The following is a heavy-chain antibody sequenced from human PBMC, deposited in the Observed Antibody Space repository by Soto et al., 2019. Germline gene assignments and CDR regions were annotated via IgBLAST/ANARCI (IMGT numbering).Heavy chain of an antibody. Sequence: PGGSLRLSCAASGFTFNTYGMHWVRQAPGKGLEWVAVISYDGSEKYYVDSVKGRFTISKDNSKNTLYLQMNSLRPEDTAVYYCAKSPNYYCSRPICYKYYFDHWGQGTRVTVSS. CDR2: ISYDGSEK. CDR1: GFTFNTYG. CDR3: AKSPNYYCSRPICYKYYFDH. V-gene: IGHV3-30*18. J-gene: IGHJ4*02. D-gene: IGHD2-2*02.